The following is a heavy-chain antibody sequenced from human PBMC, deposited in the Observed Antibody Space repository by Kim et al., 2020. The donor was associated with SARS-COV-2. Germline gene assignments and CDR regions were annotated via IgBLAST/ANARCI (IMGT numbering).Heavy chain of an antibody. Sequence: GGSLRLSCAASGFTFSSYAMSWVRQAPGKGLEWVSAISGSGGSTYYADSVKGRFTISRDNSKNTLYLQMNSLRAEDTAVYYCAKDEWETHQGNVNWFDPWGQGTLVTVSS. CDR2: ISGSGGST. D-gene: IGHD1-26*01. CDR3: AKDEWETHQGNVNWFDP. J-gene: IGHJ5*02. CDR1: GFTFSSYA. V-gene: IGHV3-23*01.